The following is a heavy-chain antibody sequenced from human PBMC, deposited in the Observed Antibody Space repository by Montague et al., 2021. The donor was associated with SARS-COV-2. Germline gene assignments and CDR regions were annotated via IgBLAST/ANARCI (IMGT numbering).Heavy chain of an antibody. J-gene: IGHJ5*02. D-gene: IGHD1-26*01. Sequence: ETLSLTCTVSGASINSRYWSWIRQPPGKGLEWIGYYYSGSTKYNPPLKSRVTISVDTSKNQFSVKVTSVTAADTAVYYCARQGGSNYGWFDPWGQGTLVTVSS. CDR2: YYSGST. CDR3: ARQGGSNYGWFDP. CDR1: GASINSRY. V-gene: IGHV4-59*08.